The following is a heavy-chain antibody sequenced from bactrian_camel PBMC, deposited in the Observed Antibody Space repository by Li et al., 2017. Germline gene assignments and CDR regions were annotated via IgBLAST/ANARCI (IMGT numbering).Heavy chain of an antibody. Sequence: HVQLVESGGGSVQAGGSLRLSCTAREHTYSRYHMGWFRQAPGKGLEWVSSMDSDGSNTDYADSVKGRFAISRDNLKNTLYLQMNSLKPEDTAMYYCAALQPDCTGARRSTWEKFAYWGQGTQVTVS. D-gene: IGHD7*01. J-gene: IGHJ6*01. CDR3: AALQPDCTGARRSTWEKFAY. V-gene: IGHV3-2*01. CDR2: MDSDGSNT. CDR1: EHTYSRYH.